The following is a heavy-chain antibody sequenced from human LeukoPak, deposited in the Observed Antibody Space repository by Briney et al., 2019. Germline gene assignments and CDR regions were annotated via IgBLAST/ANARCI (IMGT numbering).Heavy chain of an antibody. D-gene: IGHD3-10*01. CDR3: ARWGLNDGSGSYYNSYLPYYFDY. Sequence: SETLSLTCAVSGGSISSSNWWSWVRQPPGKGLEWIGEIYHSGSTNYNPSLKSRVTISVDKSKNQFSLKLSSVTAADTAVYYCARWGLNDGSGSYYNSYLPYYFDYWGQGTLVTVSS. CDR2: IYHSGST. V-gene: IGHV4-4*02. CDR1: GGSISSSNW. J-gene: IGHJ4*02.